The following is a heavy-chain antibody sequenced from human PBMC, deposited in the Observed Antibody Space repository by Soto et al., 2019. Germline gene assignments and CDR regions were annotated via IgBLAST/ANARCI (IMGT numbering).Heavy chain of an antibody. CDR3: ASGGAGSGPFTSELPAH. Sequence: QMQLVQSGAEVKKTGSSVTVSCKALGNTFTYRYLHWVRQAPGQALEWMGWITPFSGGVHSAQKFQARVAITRDRSINTAYMQMSSLRSEDTAMYFCASGGAGSGPFTSELPAHWGQGTLVTVSS. D-gene: IGHD3-16*01. CDR1: GNTFTYRY. V-gene: IGHV1-45*02. J-gene: IGHJ4*02. CDR2: ITPFSGGV.